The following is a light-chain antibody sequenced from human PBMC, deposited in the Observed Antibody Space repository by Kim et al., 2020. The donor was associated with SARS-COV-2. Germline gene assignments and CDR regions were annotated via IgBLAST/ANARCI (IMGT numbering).Light chain of an antibody. CDR2: DAS. Sequence: DIQMTQSPSTLSASVGDRVTITCRASQSITTWLAWFQQKPGKAPNVLIYDASTLKSGAPSSFSGSGSGTEFTLTISSLQPDDVGTYYCQQYNSYPFTIGPGTKVDIK. CDR1: QSITTW. CDR3: QQYNSYPFT. J-gene: IGKJ3*01. V-gene: IGKV1-5*01.